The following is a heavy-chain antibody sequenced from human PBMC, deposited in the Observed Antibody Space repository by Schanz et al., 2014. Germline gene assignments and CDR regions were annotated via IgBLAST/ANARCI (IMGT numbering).Heavy chain of an antibody. D-gene: IGHD5-12*01. CDR3: ARGGGPEDVFDI. CDR1: GYTFISYG. J-gene: IGHJ3*02. Sequence: QVQLVQSGAEVKKPGASVKVSCKASGYTFISYGIKWVRQAPGQGLEWMGRIIPIHGIVNYAQRFQDRVRITADKSTSTAYMELSSLRSDDTAVYYCARGGGPEDVFDIWGQGTILAVSS. V-gene: IGHV1-69*04. CDR2: IIPIHGIV.